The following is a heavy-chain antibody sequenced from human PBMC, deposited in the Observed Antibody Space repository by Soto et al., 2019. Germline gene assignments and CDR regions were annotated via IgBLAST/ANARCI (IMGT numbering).Heavy chain of an antibody. V-gene: IGHV4-4*07. D-gene: IGHD5-18*01. CDR3: ARDGLGYSYGQYYFDY. J-gene: IGHJ4*02. CDR2: IYTSGST. CDR1: GGSISSYY. Sequence: SETLSLTCTVSGGSISSYYWSWIRQPAGKGLEWIGRIYTSGSTNYNPSLKSRVTMSVDTSKNQFSLKLSSVTAADTAVYYCARDGLGYSYGQYYFDYWGQGTLVTVSS.